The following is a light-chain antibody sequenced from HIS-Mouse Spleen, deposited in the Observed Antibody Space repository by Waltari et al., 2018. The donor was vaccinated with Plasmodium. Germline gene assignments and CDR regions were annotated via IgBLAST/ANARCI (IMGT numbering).Light chain of an antibody. J-gene: IGKJ3*01. Sequence: EIVMTQSPATLSVSPGERATLSCRASQSVSSNLAWYQQKPDQAPSLLIYGASTRATGIPARFSGSGSGTEFTLTISSLQSEDFAVYYCQQYNNWSFTFGPGTKVDIK. CDR2: GAS. CDR3: QQYNNWSFT. V-gene: IGKV3-15*01. CDR1: QSVSSN.